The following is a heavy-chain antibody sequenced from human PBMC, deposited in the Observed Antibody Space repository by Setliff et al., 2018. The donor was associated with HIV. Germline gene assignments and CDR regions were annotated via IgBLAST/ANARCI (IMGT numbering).Heavy chain of an antibody. D-gene: IGHD2-8*02. J-gene: IGHJ6*03. CDR2: INSDGSST. CDR3: ARVFWYGLPQIYYYMDV. CDR1: GFTLSRYW. V-gene: IGHV3-74*01. Sequence: GGSLRLSCVASGFTLSRYWMHWVRQAPGKGLVWVSRINSDGSSTGYADFVEGRFTISRDNAKNTLYLQMNSLRAEDTAVYYCARVFWYGLPQIYYYMDVWGKGTTVTVS.